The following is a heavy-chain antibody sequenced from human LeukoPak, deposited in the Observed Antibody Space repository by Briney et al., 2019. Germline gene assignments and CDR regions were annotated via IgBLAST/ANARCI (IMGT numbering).Heavy chain of an antibody. CDR3: ASVRLTGDAFDI. J-gene: IGHJ3*02. Sequence: GGSLRLSCAASRFTSTSYWMNWVRQAPGKGLMWVARLNNDGTITSYADSVKGRFTISRDNAKNTVYLQMNSLRVEDTAMYFCASVRLTGDAFDIWGQGTRVTVSS. V-gene: IGHV3-74*01. CDR1: RFTSTSYW. CDR2: LNNDGTIT.